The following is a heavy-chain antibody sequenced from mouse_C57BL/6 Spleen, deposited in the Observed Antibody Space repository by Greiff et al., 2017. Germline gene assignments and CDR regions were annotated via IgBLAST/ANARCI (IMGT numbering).Heavy chain of an antibody. D-gene: IGHD1-1*01. J-gene: IGHJ4*01. Sequence: EVQLQESGGGLVQPGGSLSLSCAASGFTFTDYYMSWVRQPPGKALEWLGFIRNKANGYTTEYSASVKGRFTISRDNSQSILYLQMNALRAEDSATYYGAGGSSQYYYAMDYWGQGTSVTVSS. CDR3: AGGSSQYYYAMDY. V-gene: IGHV7-3*01. CDR1: GFTFTDYY. CDR2: IRNKANGYTT.